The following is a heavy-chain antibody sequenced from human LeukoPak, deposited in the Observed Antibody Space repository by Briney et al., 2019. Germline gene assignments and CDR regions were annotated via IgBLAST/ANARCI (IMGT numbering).Heavy chain of an antibody. CDR3: ARDFSSSSTVYYYYYMDV. CDR2: ISYSGTT. CDR1: AVSIISMPYY. Sequence: SETLSLTCTVSAVSIISMPYYWGWVRQPPGKRLEWIGTISYSGTTYYSPSLKSRVTISLDTSKNQFSLKLSSVTAADTAIYYCARDFSSSSTVYYYYYMDVWGKGTRVTVSS. D-gene: IGHD6-6*01. V-gene: IGHV4-39*07. J-gene: IGHJ6*03.